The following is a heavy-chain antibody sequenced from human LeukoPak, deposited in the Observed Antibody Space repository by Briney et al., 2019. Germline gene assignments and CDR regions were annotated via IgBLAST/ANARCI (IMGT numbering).Heavy chain of an antibody. J-gene: IGHJ4*02. V-gene: IGHV3-23*01. CDR2: ISGSGT. Sequence: GGSLRLSCVASGFSFCSFSMNWVRQAPGKGLEWVATISGSGTYYLDSVKGRFTISRDDSKSTLYLQMNSLRADDTALYYCAKDGISRGSGSYYDKWGQGTLVAVSS. CDR3: AKDGISRGSGSYYDK. D-gene: IGHD3-10*01. CDR1: GFSFCSFS.